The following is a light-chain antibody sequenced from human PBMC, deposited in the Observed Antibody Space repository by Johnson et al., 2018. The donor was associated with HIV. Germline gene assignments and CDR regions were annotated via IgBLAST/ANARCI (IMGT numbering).Light chain of an antibody. CDR3: GTWASSLSAAYV. J-gene: IGLJ1*01. CDR1: SSNIGNNY. V-gene: IGLV1-51*01. Sequence: QSVLTQPPSVSAAPGQKVTISCSVSSSNIGNNYVSWYQQLPGTAPKLLIYDNNKRPSGIPDRFSGSKSGTSATLGITGLQTGDEADYYCGTWASSLSAAYVFGTGTKVTVL. CDR2: DNN.